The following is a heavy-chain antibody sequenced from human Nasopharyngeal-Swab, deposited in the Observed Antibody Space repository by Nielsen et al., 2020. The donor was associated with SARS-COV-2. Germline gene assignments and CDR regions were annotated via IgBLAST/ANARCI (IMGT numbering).Heavy chain of an antibody. V-gene: IGHV3-7*01. CDR1: GFTFSSYW. CDR3: ARMGTYYYDLLYGMDV. J-gene: IGHJ6*02. D-gene: IGHD3-22*01. Sequence: GSLRLSCAASGFTFSSYWMSWVRQAPGKGLEWVANIKQDGSEKYYVDSVKGRFTISRDNSKNTLYLQMNSLRAEDTAVYYCARMGTYYYDLLYGMDVWGQGTTVTVSS. CDR2: IKQDGSEK.